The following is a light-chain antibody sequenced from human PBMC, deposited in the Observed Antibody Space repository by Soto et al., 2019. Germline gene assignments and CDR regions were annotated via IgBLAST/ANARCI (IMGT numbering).Light chain of an antibody. CDR1: SSDVGGYNY. CDR3: SSYRSSSKRV. V-gene: IGLV2-14*03. Sequence: QSVLTQPASVSGSPGQSITISCTGTSSDVGGYNYVSWYQQQPGKAPRLMIYDVSNRPSGVSNRFSGSKSGNTASLTISGLQAEDEADYYCSSYRSSSKRVCGTGTKVNVL. CDR2: DVS. J-gene: IGLJ1*01.